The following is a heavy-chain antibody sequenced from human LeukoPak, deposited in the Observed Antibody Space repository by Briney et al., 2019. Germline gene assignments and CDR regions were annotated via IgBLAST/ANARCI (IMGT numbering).Heavy chain of an antibody. V-gene: IGHV3-7*01. D-gene: IGHD3-3*01. J-gene: IGHJ4*02. CDR3: ARDLKREAAYYDFWSGYFVY. CDR2: IKQDGSEK. Sequence: GGSLRLSCAASGFTFRTYWMSWVRQAPGKGLEWVAKIKQDGSEKYYVDSVKGRFTISRDNAKNSLYLQMNSLRAEDTAVYYCARDLKREAAYYDFWSGYFVYWGQGTLVTVSS. CDR1: GFTFRTYW.